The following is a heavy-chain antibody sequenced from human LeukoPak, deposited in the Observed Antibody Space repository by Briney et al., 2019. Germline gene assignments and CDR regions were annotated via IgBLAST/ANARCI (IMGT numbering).Heavy chain of an antibody. D-gene: IGHD2-15*01. CDR2: IYPADSDI. CDR1: GYSITNYW. Sequence: GESLKISCKGSGYSITNYWIAWVRQLPGKGLEWMGIIYPADSDIRYSPSFQGQITISADKSISTAYLQWSSLKASDTAMYYCARQEYCSGGSCYTWFDPWGQGTLVTVSS. CDR3: ARQEYCSGGSCYTWFDP. J-gene: IGHJ5*02. V-gene: IGHV5-51*01.